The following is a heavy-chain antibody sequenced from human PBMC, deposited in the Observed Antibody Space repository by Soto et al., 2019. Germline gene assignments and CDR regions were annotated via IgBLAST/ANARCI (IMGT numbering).Heavy chain of an antibody. V-gene: IGHV3-48*01. J-gene: IGHJ4*02. CDR3: ARVYPLWTAAGDY. CDR2: ISSSSSTI. CDR1: GFTFSSYS. D-gene: IGHD6-13*01. Sequence: LRLSCAASGFTFSSYSMNWVRQAPGKGLEWVSYISSSSSTIYYADSVKGRFTISRDNAKNSLYLQMNSLRAEDTAVYYCARVYPLWTAAGDYWGQGTLVTVSS.